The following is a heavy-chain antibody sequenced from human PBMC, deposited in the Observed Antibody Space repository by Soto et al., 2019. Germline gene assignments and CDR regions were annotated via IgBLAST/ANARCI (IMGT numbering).Heavy chain of an antibody. CDR3: ARHEVVLSWFDP. Sequence: SETLSLTCTVSGGSINNYYWSWIRQSPGKGLEWIGYIYYSGSTNYNPSLKSRVTISVDTSKNQFSLKLTSVTAADTAVYYCARHEVVLSWFDPWGQGTLVTVSS. J-gene: IGHJ5*02. V-gene: IGHV4-59*08. D-gene: IGHD6-6*01. CDR1: GGSINNYY. CDR2: IYYSGST.